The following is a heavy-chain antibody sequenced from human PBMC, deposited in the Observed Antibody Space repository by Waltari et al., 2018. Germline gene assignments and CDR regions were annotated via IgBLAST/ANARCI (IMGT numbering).Heavy chain of an antibody. Sequence: QVQLQESGPGLVKPSETLSLTCTVPGGSISSHYRRWLRQPPGKGLEWIGYIYYSGSTNYNPSLKSRVTISVDTSKNQFSLKLSSVTAADPAVYYCARDGGWGYYDSSGYRFFDYWGQGTLVTVSS. CDR1: GGSISSHY. D-gene: IGHD3-22*01. CDR2: IYYSGST. J-gene: IGHJ4*02. CDR3: ARDGGWGYYDSSGYRFFDY. V-gene: IGHV4-59*11.